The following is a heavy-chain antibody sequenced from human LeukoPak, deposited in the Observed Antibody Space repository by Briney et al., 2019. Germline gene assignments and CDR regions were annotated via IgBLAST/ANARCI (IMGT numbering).Heavy chain of an antibody. V-gene: IGHV1-18*01. Sequence: ASVKVSCKASGYTFTSYGISWVRQAPGQGLEWMGWISAYNGNTNYAQKLQGRVTITTDTSTSTAYMELRSLRSDDTAVYYCARSTSGYSLYGMDVWGQGTTVTVSS. J-gene: IGHJ6*02. CDR3: ARSTSGYSLYGMDV. D-gene: IGHD3-22*01. CDR2: ISAYNGNT. CDR1: GYTFTSYG.